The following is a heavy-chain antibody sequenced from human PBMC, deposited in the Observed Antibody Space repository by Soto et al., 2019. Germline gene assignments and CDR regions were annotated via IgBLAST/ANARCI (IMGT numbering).Heavy chain of an antibody. CDR2: IIPIFGTA. V-gene: IGHV1-69*13. CDR1: GGTFSSYA. Sequence: SVKVSCQASGGTFSSYAISWVRQAPGQGLEWMGGIIPIFGTANYAQKFQGRVTITADESTSTAYMELSSLRSEDTAVYYCARDYYGSGSYYNPAFDYWGQGTLVTVSS. CDR3: ARDYYGSGSYYNPAFDY. D-gene: IGHD3-10*01. J-gene: IGHJ4*02.